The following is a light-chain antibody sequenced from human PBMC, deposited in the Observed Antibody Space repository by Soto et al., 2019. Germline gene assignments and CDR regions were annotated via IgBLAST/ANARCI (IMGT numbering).Light chain of an antibody. CDR2: GAS. CDR1: QSISNS. J-gene: IGKJ2*01. CDR3: QQYNNWPPRT. V-gene: IGKV3-15*01. Sequence: IVMTQSPASLSVSPGETATLSCRASQSISNSLAWYQQKPGQAPSLLLYGASTRATGIPARFSGSGSGTEFTLTISSLQSEDSALYYCQQYNNWPPRTFGQGTKLEIK.